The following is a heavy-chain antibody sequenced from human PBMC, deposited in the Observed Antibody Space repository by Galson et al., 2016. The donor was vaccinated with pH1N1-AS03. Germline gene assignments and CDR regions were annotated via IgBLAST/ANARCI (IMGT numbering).Heavy chain of an antibody. J-gene: IGHJ6*04. CDR1: GFTVTRSD. CDR3: GVWGYISGTHGLDV. V-gene: IGHV3-13*01. Sequence: SLRLSCAASGFTVTRSDMHWVRQATGKGLEWVSIIAATGPTHYADSVKGRFTISREIPQNSLYLQMDSLRADDTAVYYCGVWGYISGTHGLDVWGKGTAVTVSS. CDR2: IAATGPT. D-gene: IGHD5-12*01.